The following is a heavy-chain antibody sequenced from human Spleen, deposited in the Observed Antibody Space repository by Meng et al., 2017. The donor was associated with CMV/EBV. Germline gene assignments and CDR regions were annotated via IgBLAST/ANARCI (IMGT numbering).Heavy chain of an antibody. Sequence: GGSLRLSCTVSGFSFSSYWMSWVRQAPGKGLEWVANIKQDGSEKYYVDSVRGRFTISRDTAKNSLYLQMNSLRVDDTAVYYCAREGGMGELHYWGQGTLVTVSS. CDR1: GFSFSSYW. V-gene: IGHV3-7*01. D-gene: IGHD1-26*01. CDR2: IKQDGSEK. J-gene: IGHJ4*02. CDR3: AREGGMGELHY.